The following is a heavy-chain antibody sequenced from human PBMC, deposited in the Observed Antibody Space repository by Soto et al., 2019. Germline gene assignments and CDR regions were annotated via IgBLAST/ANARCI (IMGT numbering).Heavy chain of an antibody. D-gene: IGHD2-21*02. J-gene: IGHJ4*02. CDR3: ARQRLLRLKPDFDI. V-gene: IGHV4-39*01. CDR1: GGSTSDKSYF. CDR2: MYYRGSS. Sequence: SDTLSLTCSVSGGSTSDKSYFWGWVRQSPGKGLEWIGSMYYRGSSYYNPSLKSRVAISVDTSRNQFSLKLRSVTAADTAVYFCARQRLLRLKPDFDIWGQGTLVTVS.